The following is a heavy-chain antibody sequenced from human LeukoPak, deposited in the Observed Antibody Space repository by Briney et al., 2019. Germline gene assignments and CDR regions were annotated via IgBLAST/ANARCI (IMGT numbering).Heavy chain of an antibody. V-gene: IGHV3-7*02. D-gene: IGHD3-3*01. J-gene: IGHJ6*02. CDR3: ARVLASSRYYDFWSGPVSYGMDV. CDR2: IKEDGSQK. Sequence: GGSLRLSCAASGFTFSRYWMSWVRQAPGKGLEWVANIKEDGSQKYYVDSVKGRFTISRDNAKNSLYLQMNSLRAEDTAVYYCARVLASSRYYDFWSGPVSYGMDVWGQGTTVTVSS. CDR1: GFTFSRYW.